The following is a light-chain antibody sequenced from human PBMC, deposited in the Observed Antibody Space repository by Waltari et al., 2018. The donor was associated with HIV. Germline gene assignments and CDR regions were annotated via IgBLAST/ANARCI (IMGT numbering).Light chain of an antibody. J-gene: IGLJ3*02. V-gene: IGLV1-47*01. Sequence: QSVVTQPPSASGTPGQRVTISCSGSSSNIADNYVYWYHQFPGTTPKLLIYMNDRRPSGVPDRFSGSKSGTSASLAISGLRSEDEADYYCATWDNSLSVWVFGGGSKLTVL. CDR1: SSNIADNY. CDR2: MND. CDR3: ATWDNSLSVWV.